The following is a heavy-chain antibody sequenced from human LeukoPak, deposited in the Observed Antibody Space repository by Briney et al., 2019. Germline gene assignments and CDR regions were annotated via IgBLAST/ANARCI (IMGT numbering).Heavy chain of an antibody. V-gene: IGHV3-21*01. CDR2: ISSSSSYI. CDR1: GFTFSSCA. D-gene: IGHD6-13*01. CDR3: ARDLAAAASDAFDI. Sequence: GGSLRLSCAASGFTFSSCAMSWVRQAPGKGLEWVSSISSSSSYIYYADSVKGRFTISRDNAKNSLYLQMNSLRAEDTAVYYCARDLAAAASDAFDIWGQGTMVTVSS. J-gene: IGHJ3*02.